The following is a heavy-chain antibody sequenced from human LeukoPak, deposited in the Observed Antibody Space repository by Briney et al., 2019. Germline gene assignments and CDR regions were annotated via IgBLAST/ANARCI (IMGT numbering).Heavy chain of an antibody. Sequence: SETLSLTCAVSGYSTSSGYYWGWTRRPPGKGLEWIGRNNHSGSTYYNPSLKSRVTISVDKSKNQFFLMLSSVTAAETAVYYCARGGSGSYYDYYFDYWGQGTLVTVSS. J-gene: IGHJ4*02. CDR1: GYSTSSGYY. CDR3: ARGGSGSYYDYYFDY. CDR2: NNHSGST. V-gene: IGHV4-38-2*01. D-gene: IGHD3-10*01.